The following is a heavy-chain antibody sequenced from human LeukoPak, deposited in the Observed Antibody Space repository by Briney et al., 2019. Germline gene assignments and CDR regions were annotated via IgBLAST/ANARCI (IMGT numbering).Heavy chain of an antibody. Sequence: GGSLRLSCAASGFIFSSYSMNWVRQAPGKGLEWVSVITRSGGNTYYADSVKGRFTISRDNSKNTLYVQVNSLGTEDTAAYYCAKGSYYDSSGSFYFDYWGQGTLVTVSS. J-gene: IGHJ4*02. D-gene: IGHD3-22*01. V-gene: IGHV3-23*01. CDR2: ITRSGGNT. CDR3: AKGSYYDSSGSFYFDY. CDR1: GFIFSSYS.